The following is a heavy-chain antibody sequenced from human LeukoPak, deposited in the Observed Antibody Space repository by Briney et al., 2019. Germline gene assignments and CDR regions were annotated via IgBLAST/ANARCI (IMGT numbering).Heavy chain of an antibody. CDR2: IYPDESNI. D-gene: IGHD2-2*03. Sequence: GAPLQICCEGAGYIFTTYWIGGGRPLPGEGLGGGGIIYPDESNIRYIPSFQGQLTISADKSISTAYLQWSSLKASDTAIYYCARPPSRGYSSSFEYWGQGTLVTVSS. CDR3: ARPPSRGYSSSFEY. J-gene: IGHJ4*02. CDR1: GYIFTTYW. V-gene: IGHV5-51*01.